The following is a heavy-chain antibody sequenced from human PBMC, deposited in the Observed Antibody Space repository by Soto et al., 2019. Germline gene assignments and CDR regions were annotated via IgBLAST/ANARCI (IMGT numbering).Heavy chain of an antibody. CDR1: GYTFTGYY. D-gene: IGHD3-9*01. Sequence: ASVKVSCKASGYTFTGYYMHWVRQAPGQGLEWMGWINPNSGGTNYAQKFQGRVTMTRDTSISTAYMELSRLRSDDTAVYYCVRKDSTLVYAFDIWGQGTMVTVSS. V-gene: IGHV1-2*02. CDR2: INPNSGGT. CDR3: VRKDSTLVYAFDI. J-gene: IGHJ3*02.